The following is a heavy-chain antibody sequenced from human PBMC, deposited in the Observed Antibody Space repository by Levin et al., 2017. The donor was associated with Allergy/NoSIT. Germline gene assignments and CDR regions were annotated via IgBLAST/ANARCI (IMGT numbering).Heavy chain of an antibody. CDR2: VYNSGST. V-gene: IGHV4-61*02. J-gene: IGHJ5*02. CDR3: AREREGVVVASTPLGWLDP. Sequence: SETLSLTCTVSGGSSDNGIYYWSWIRQPAGKGLEWIGRVYNSGSTNYNPSLKSRVTMSIDTSKKQFSLKLSSVTAADTAVYYCAREREGVVVASTPLGWLDPWGQGILVTVSS. CDR1: GGSSDNGIYY. D-gene: IGHD2-15*01.